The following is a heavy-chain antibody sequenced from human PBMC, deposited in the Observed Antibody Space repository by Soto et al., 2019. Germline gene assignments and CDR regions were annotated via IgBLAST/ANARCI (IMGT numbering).Heavy chain of an antibody. V-gene: IGHV1-69*10. CDR2: IIPIFGIA. CDR3: ARDRGYCSSTSCTPLGGMDV. J-gene: IGHJ6*02. Sequence: SVKVSCKASGGTFSSYAISWVRQAPGQGLEWMGGIIPIFGIANYAQKFQGRVTITADKSTSTAYMELSSLRSEDTAVYYCARDRGYCSSTSCTPLGGMDVWGQGTTVTVSS. D-gene: IGHD2-2*01. CDR1: GGTFSSYA.